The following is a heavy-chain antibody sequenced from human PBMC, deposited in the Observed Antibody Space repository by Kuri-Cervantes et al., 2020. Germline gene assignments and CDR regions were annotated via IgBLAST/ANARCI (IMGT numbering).Heavy chain of an antibody. CDR2: ISVSGGST. D-gene: IGHD3-16*01. J-gene: IGHJ4*02. CDR3: AKGLYDYVWGSLSLDY. Sequence: GESLKISCAASGFTFSSYAMSWVRQAPGKGLEWVSAISVSGGSTYYADPVKGRFTISRDNSKNTLYLQMNSLRAEDTAVYYCAKGLYDYVWGSLSLDYWGQGTLVTVSS. CDR1: GFTFSSYA. V-gene: IGHV3-23*01.